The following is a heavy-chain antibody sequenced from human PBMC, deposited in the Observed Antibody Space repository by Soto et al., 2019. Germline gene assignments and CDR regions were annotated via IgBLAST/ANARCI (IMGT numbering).Heavy chain of an antibody. CDR3: AKNQGVELVPLAPPECSDP. J-gene: IGHJ5*02. CDR1: GFIFENFG. V-gene: IGHV3-23*01. D-gene: IGHD3-10*02. CDR2: ISGSGFKK. Sequence: PGGSLRLSCAASGFIFENFGMSWVRQAPGKGLEWISSISGSGFKKYYADSVKGRFTISRDNSKSTVYLELNNLSAEDTAVYHCAKNQGVELVPLAPPECSDPRGKGPVVTGSS.